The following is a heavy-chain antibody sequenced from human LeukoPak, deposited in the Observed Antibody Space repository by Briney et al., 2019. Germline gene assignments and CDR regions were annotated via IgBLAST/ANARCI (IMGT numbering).Heavy chain of an antibody. CDR3: ARLQWLINYFDY. Sequence: PSETLSLTCAVSGYSISSGYYWGWIRQPPGKGLEWIGSIYHSGSTYYNPSLKSRVTISVDTSKNQFSLKLSSVTAADTAVYYCARLQWLINYFDYWGQGTLVTVSS. D-gene: IGHD6-19*01. CDR1: GYSISSGYY. CDR2: IYHSGST. V-gene: IGHV4-38-2*01. J-gene: IGHJ4*02.